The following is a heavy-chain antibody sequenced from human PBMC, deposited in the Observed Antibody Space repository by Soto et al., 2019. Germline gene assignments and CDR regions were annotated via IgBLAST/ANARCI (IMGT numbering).Heavy chain of an antibody. D-gene: IGHD6-6*01. CDR1: GGTFSSYA. CDR3: ARDPRVGIAGRLNYYYYGMDV. V-gene: IGHV1-69*06. CDR2: IIPIFGTA. J-gene: IGHJ6*02. Sequence: SVKVSCKASGGTFSSYALSWVRQAPGQGLEWMGGIIPIFGTANYAPKFQGRVTITADKSTSTAYMELSSLRSEDTAMYYCARDPRVGIAGRLNYYYYGMDVWGQGTTVTVSS.